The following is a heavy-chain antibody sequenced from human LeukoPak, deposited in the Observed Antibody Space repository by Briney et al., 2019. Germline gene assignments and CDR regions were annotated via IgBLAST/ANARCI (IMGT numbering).Heavy chain of an antibody. V-gene: IGHV4-59*01. D-gene: IGHD3-10*01. CDR3: ARDEALRGYYGSGSYEGWFDP. CDR1: SGSISSYY. CDR2: IYYSGST. Sequence: SETLSLTCTVSSGSISSYYWSWIRQPPGKGLEWIGYIYYSGSTNYNPSLKSRVTISVDTSKNQFSLKLSSVTAADTAVYYCARDEALRGYYGSGSYEGWFDPWGQGTLVTVSS. J-gene: IGHJ5*02.